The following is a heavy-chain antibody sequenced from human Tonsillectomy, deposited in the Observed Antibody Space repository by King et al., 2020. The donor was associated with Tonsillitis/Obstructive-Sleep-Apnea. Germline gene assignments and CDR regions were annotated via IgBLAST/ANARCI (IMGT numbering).Heavy chain of an antibody. D-gene: IGHD5-12*01. Sequence: VQLVESGGGLVKPGGSLRLACAGSGFTFSNAWMSWFGQARGKGREWVGRVKSKNDGGTTDYAATVKGRFTISRDDSKNTLYLQMNSLKTEDTAVYYCTTVEWLSLYFDYWGQGTLVTVSS. J-gene: IGHJ4*02. CDR2: VKSKNDGGTT. CDR3: TTVEWLSLYFDY. CDR1: GFTFSNAW. V-gene: IGHV3-15*01.